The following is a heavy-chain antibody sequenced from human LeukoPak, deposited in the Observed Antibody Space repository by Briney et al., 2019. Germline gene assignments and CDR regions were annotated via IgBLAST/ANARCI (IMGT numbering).Heavy chain of an antibody. J-gene: IGHJ4*02. CDR3: ARGVYIAAAQYGF. Sequence: SETLSLTCTVSGGSISTYYWNWIRQPPGKGLEWIGYIYYSGATNYNPSLKSRVIISVDTSKNQFSLKLSSVTAADTAVYYCARGVYIAAAQYGFWGQGTLVTVSS. CDR2: IYYSGAT. V-gene: IGHV4-59*01. CDR1: GGSISTYY. D-gene: IGHD6-13*01.